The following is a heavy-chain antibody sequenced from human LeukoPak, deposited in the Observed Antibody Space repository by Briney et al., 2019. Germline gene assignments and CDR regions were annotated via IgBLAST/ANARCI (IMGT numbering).Heavy chain of an antibody. CDR2: ISHTGGST. Sequence: GGSLRLSCAASGFTFNNYATSWVRQAPGKGLEWVSGISHTGGSTYYADSVKGRFTISRDNSKNTLSLQMNSLTAEDTAVYYCAKEPRITARLNYFDYWGQGTLVAVSS. D-gene: IGHD6-6*01. J-gene: IGHJ4*02. CDR1: GFTFNNYA. V-gene: IGHV3-23*01. CDR3: AKEPRITARLNYFDY.